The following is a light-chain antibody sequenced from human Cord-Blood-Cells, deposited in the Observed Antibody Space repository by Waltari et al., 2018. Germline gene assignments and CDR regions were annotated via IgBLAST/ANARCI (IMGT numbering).Light chain of an antibody. Sequence: SALTQPASVSGSPGQSIPISCTGTSRDVGGYTYVSWYHQHPGKAPKLMIYEVSNRPSGVSNRFSGSKSGNTASLTISGLQAEDEADYYCSSYTSSSTLVFGGGTKLTVL. V-gene: IGLV2-14*01. CDR2: EVS. CDR3: SSYTSSSTLV. CDR1: SRDVGGYTY. J-gene: IGLJ2*01.